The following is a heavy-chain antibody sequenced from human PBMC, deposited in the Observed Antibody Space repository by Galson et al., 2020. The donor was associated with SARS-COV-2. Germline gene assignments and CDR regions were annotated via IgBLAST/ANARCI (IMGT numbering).Heavy chain of an antibody. Sequence: ASVKVSCQASGYTFTGYYIHWVRQAPGQGLEWMGWINPNSGGTNYAQKFQGRVTMTRDTSISTAYMDLSRLRSDDTAVYYCAREPPRFGESSPDCWGQGTLVTVSS. CDR1: GYTFTGYY. D-gene: IGHD3-10*01. V-gene: IGHV1-2*02. J-gene: IGHJ4*02. CDR3: AREPPRFGESSPDC. CDR2: INPNSGGT.